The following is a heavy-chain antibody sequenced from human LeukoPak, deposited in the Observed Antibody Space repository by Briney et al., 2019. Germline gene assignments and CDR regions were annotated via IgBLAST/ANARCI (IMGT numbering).Heavy chain of an antibody. D-gene: IGHD3-3*01. J-gene: IGHJ4*02. V-gene: IGHV3-23*01. CDR1: GFTFSSYP. CDR3: AKEISSQRITIFGVVDY. Sequence: GGSLRLSCAASGFTFSSYPMSWVRQAPGKGLEWVSAISAGGGSTYYADSVKGRFTISRDNTKNTLYLQMNSLRAEDTAVYYCAKEISSQRITIFGVVDYWGQGTLVTVSS. CDR2: ISAGGGST.